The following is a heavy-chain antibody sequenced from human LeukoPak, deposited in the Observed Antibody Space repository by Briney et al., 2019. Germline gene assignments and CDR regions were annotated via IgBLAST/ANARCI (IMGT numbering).Heavy chain of an antibody. CDR2: ISSNGDNT. D-gene: IGHD2-15*01. CDR1: GFPFNTYA. Sequence: GGSLRLSCSASGFPFNTYAIHWVRQAPGKGLEYVAGISSNGDNTDFADSAKGRFTISRDDSKSTLFLQMNSLRAEDTAVYFCTRDSALLGVAFDLWGQGTVVTVSS. CDR3: TRDSALLGVAFDL. J-gene: IGHJ3*01. V-gene: IGHV3-64D*06.